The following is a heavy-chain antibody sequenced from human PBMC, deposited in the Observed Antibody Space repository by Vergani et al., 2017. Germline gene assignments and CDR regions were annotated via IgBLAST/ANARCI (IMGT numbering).Heavy chain of an antibody. CDR2: ISGSGGST. D-gene: IGHD1-26*01. V-gene: IGHV3-23*01. CDR1: GFTFSSYA. CDR3: AKARIGSGSYFDY. Sequence: EVQLLESGGGLVQPGGSLRLSCAASGFTFSSYAMSWVRQAPGKGLEWVSAISGSGGSTYYADSVKGRFTISRDNSKNTLYLQMNSLRAEATAVYYCAKARIGSGSYFDYWGQGTLVTVSS. J-gene: IGHJ4*02.